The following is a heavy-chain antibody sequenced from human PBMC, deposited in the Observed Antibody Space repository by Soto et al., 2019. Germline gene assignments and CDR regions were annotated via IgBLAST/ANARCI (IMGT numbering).Heavy chain of an antibody. CDR3: AKDGPSGSYAERSFDY. CDR2: ISYDGSNK. V-gene: IGHV3-30*18. D-gene: IGHD3-10*01. J-gene: IGHJ4*02. Sequence: QVQLVESGGGVVQPGRSLRLSCAASGFTFSSYGMHWVRQAPGKGLEWVAVISYDGSNKYYADSVKGRFTISRDNSKNTLYLQMNSLRAEDTAVYYCAKDGPSGSYAERSFDYWVQGTLVTVSS. CDR1: GFTFSSYG.